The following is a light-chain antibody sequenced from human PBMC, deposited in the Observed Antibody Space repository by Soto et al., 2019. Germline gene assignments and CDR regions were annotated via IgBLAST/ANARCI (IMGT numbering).Light chain of an antibody. CDR1: QSVSSSY. CDR3: QQYGSSPYT. V-gene: IGKV3-20*01. CDR2: DAS. J-gene: IGKJ2*01. Sequence: EIVLAQSPGTLSLSPGERATLSCRASQSVSSSYLAWYQRKPGQAPGLLIYDASSRATGIPDRFSGSGSGTDFTLTISRLEPEDFAVYYCQQYGSSPYTFGQGTKLEIK.